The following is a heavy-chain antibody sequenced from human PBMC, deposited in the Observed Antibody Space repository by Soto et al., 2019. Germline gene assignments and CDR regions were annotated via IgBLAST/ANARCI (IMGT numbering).Heavy chain of an antibody. J-gene: IGHJ5*02. Sequence: PSQTLSLTCAISGDSFSINSAALNWIRQSPSRGLEWLGRTYYRSKWYNDYAVSVKSRITINPDTSKNQFSLQLKSVTPEDTAVYYCAEGSSGYYYNWFDPWGQGTLVTVSS. D-gene: IGHD3-22*01. CDR2: TYYRSKWYN. V-gene: IGHV6-1*01. CDR1: GDSFSINSAA. CDR3: AEGSSGYYYNWFDP.